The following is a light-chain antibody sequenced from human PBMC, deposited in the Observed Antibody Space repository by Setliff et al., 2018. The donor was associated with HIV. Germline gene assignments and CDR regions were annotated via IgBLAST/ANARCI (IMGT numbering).Light chain of an antibody. V-gene: IGLV2-23*02. CDR2: DVS. CDR1: SSNIGSYNF. Sequence: QSVLTPPASVSGSPGQSISMSCTGSSSNIGSYNFVSWYQQHPDKAPKLIIYDVSKRPSGVSDRFSGSKSGNTASLTISGLQADDEADYYCCSYSGSSTFDVFGGGTKVTVL. CDR3: CSYSGSSTFDV. J-gene: IGLJ1*01.